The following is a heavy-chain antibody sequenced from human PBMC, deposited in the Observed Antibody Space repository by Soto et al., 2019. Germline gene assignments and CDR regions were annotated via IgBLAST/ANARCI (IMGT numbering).Heavy chain of an antibody. D-gene: IGHD4-17*01. CDR2: IIPILGIA. CDR3: ARDPTVANGGGL. V-gene: IGHV1-69*02. J-gene: IGHJ4*02. CDR1: GGTFSSYT. Sequence: QVQLVQSGAEVKKPGSSVKVSCKASGGTFSSYTISWVRQAPGQGLEWMGRIIPILGIANYAQKFQGRVTIXAXISTSPAYMELRSLRSEDTAVYYCARDPTVANGGGLWGQGTLVTVSS.